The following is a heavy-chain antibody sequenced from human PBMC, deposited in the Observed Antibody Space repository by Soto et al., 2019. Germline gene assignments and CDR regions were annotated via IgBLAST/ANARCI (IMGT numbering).Heavy chain of an antibody. CDR1: GGSFSGYY. Sequence: SETLSLTCAVYGGSFSGYYWSWIRQPPWKGLEWIGEINHSGSTNYNPSLKSRVTISVDTSKNQFSLKVNSVTAADTAVYYCARSSGSYFDYWAQGTLVTVSS. V-gene: IGHV4-34*01. J-gene: IGHJ4*02. CDR2: INHSGST. D-gene: IGHD3-22*01. CDR3: ARSSGSYFDY.